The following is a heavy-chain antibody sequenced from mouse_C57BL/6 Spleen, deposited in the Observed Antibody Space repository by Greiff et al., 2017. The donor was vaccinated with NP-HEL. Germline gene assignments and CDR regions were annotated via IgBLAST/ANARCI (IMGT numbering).Heavy chain of an antibody. J-gene: IGHJ4*01. CDR3: ARRSNCYAMDY. Sequence: QVQLQQPGADLVRPGSSVKLSCEASGYTFTSYWMHWVQQSPIQGLEWIGNIDPSDSDTHYIQKFKDKATLTVDKSSSTAYMQLSSLTSEDSAVYYCARRSNCYAMDYWGQGTSVTVSS. CDR2: IDPSDSDT. D-gene: IGHD2-5*01. V-gene: IGHV1-52*01. CDR1: GYTFTSYW.